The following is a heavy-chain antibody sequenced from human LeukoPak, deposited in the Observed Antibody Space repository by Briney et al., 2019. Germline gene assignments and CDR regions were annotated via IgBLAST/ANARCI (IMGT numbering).Heavy chain of an antibody. CDR2: IKEDGSEI. CDR3: ARDRGYSNFDY. CDR1: AFTFSSYW. J-gene: IGHJ4*02. V-gene: IGHV3-7*01. D-gene: IGHD4-23*01. Sequence: GGSLRLSCAASAFTFSSYWMSWVRQAPGKGPEWVANIKEDGSEIHYVDSVKGRFTISRDNAKNSLYLQLNSLRVEDTAVYYCARDRGYSNFDYWGQGTLVTVSS.